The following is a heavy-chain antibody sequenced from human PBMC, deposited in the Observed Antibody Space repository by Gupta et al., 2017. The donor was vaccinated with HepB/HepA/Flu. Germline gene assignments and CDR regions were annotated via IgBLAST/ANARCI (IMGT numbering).Heavy chain of an antibody. D-gene: IGHD3-16*01. CDR1: GYTFTTHW. J-gene: IGHJ6*02. CDR2: IYPGDSDT. CDR3: ARWGREVWLGVDV. V-gene: IGHV5-51*01. Sequence: EVQLVQSGLEVKKPGESLTISCKGSGYTFTTHWIGGVLQRPGKGLEWMGIIYPGDSDTSYSPSFQDQVTISADKSVNTAYLQWSSLKASDSAMYVCARWGREVWLGVDVWGQGTTVTVSS.